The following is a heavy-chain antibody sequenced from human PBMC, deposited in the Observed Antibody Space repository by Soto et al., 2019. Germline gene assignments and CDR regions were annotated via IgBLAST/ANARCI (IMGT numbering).Heavy chain of an antibody. V-gene: IGHV4-39*01. CDR3: ARGLPAAISAFFDI. CDR1: GGSISSSSYY. J-gene: IGHJ3*02. D-gene: IGHD2-2*01. CDR2: IYYSGST. Sequence: SETLSLTCTVSGGSISSSSYYWGWIRQPPGKGLEWIGSIYYSGSTYYNPSLKSRVTISVDTSKTQFSLKLSSVTAADTAVYYCARGLPAAISAFFDIWGQGTMVTVSS.